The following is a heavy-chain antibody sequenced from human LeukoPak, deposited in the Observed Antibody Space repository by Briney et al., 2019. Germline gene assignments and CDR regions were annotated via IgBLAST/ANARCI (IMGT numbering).Heavy chain of an antibody. CDR1: GGSISNYF. CDR3: ARAGGYSGYGSFDY. D-gene: IGHD5-12*01. Sequence: SETLSLTCTVSGGSISNYFWNWIRQPPGKGLERIGYFFQSGSAKYNPSLKSRVTLSADTSKNQVSLKLNSVTAADTAVYFCARAGGYSGYGSFDYWGQGILVPVSS. J-gene: IGHJ4*02. CDR2: FFQSGSA. V-gene: IGHV4-59*08.